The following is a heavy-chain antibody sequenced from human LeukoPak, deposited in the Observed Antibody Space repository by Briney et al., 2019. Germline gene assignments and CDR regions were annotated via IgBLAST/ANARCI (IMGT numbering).Heavy chain of an antibody. J-gene: IGHJ4*02. CDR1: GVTFSSYA. Sequence: PGGSLRLSCAASGVTFSSYAMSWVRQAPGKGLEWVSAISGSGGSTYYADSVKGRFTISRDNSKNTLYLQMNSLRAEDTAVYYCARWGDMVRGVQGFGYWGQGTLVTVSS. D-gene: IGHD3-10*01. CDR3: ARWGDMVRGVQGFGY. V-gene: IGHV3-23*01. CDR2: ISGSGGST.